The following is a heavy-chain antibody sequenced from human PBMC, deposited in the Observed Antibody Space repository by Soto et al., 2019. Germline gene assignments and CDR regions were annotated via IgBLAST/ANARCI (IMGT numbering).Heavy chain of an antibody. J-gene: IGHJ2*01. CDR3: FFFQAEGGIRDTVPVPAFLLTRSTDL. V-gene: IGHV2-5*01. D-gene: IGHD2-15*01. CDR2: MYWNADK. Sequence: VGWIRQPPGKALEWLALMYWNADKRYSPSLKRRLTITKDTSKNQVVLTMTNMDPVDTATYYCFFFQAEGGIRDTVPVPAFLLTRSTDL.